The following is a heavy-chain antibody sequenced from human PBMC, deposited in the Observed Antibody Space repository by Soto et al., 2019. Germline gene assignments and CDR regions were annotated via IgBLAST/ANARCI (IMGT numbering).Heavy chain of an antibody. D-gene: IGHD3-22*01. J-gene: IGHJ4*02. CDR3: AREWVYDSSKKLDY. CDR1: GGTFSSYA. CDR2: IIPIFGTA. V-gene: IGHV1-69*12. Sequence: QVQLVQSGAEVKKPGSSVKVSCKASGGTFSSYAISWVRQAPGQGLEWMGGIIPIFGTANYAQKFQGRVTITADESTSTADMELSSLRSEDTAVYYCAREWVYDSSKKLDYWGQGTLVTVSS.